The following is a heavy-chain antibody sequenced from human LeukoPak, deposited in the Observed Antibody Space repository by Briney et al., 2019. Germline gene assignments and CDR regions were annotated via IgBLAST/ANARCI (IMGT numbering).Heavy chain of an antibody. CDR3: AGWESRRWSEY. CDR2: IYPGDSDT. Sequence: GESLKISCKGSGYSFTSYWIGWVRQMPGKGLEWIGIIYPGDSDTRYSPSFQGQVTISADKSISTGYLQWSRLKAWESAMYYCAGWESRRWSEYWGQGTLVTVSS. CDR1: GYSFTSYW. D-gene: IGHD5-24*01. V-gene: IGHV5-51*01. J-gene: IGHJ4*02.